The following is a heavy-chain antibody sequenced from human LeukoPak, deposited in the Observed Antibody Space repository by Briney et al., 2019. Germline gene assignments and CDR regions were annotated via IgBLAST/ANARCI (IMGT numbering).Heavy chain of an antibody. Sequence: SETLSLTCAVYGGSFSGYYWSWIRQPPGKGLEWIGEINHSGSTNYNPSLKSRVTISVDTSKNQFSLKLSSVTAADTAVYYCARVEGALAHWGQGTLVTVSS. CDR1: GGSFSGYY. CDR2: INHSGST. V-gene: IGHV4-34*01. D-gene: IGHD1-26*01. J-gene: IGHJ5*02. CDR3: ARVEGALAH.